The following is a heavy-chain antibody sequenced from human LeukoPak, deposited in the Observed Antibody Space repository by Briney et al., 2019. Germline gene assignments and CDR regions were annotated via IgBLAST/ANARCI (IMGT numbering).Heavy chain of an antibody. CDR1: GGSISSSSYY. D-gene: IGHD6-19*01. Sequence: PSETLSLTCTVSGGSISSSSYYWGWIRQPPGKGLEWIGSIYYSWSTYYNPSLKSRVTISVDTSKNKFSLKLSYVTAEDTAVYYCARHLIRRDYSSGWSQSRYYYYYMDVWXKGTTVTISS. CDR3: ARHLIRRDYSSGWSQSRYYYYYMDV. J-gene: IGHJ6*03. CDR2: IYYSWST. V-gene: IGHV4-39*01.